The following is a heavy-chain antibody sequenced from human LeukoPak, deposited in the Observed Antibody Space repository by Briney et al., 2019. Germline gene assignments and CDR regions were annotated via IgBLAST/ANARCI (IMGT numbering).Heavy chain of an antibody. Sequence: GGSLRLSCAASGFTVSKNYMNWVRQAPGKGLEWVSTIYSDGTTYYTDSVKGRFTISRDTSKNTLSLQMNSLRAEDTAVYYCARGGDIVVVPAAHWGQGTLVTVSS. CDR1: GFTVSKNY. J-gene: IGHJ4*02. CDR3: ARGGDIVVVPAAH. V-gene: IGHV3-66*01. CDR2: IYSDGTT. D-gene: IGHD2-2*01.